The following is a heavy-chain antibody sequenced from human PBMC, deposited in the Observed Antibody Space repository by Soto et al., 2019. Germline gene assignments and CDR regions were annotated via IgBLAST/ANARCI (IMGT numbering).Heavy chain of an antibody. CDR2: INPNSGGT. CDR1: GYSFTGYY. J-gene: IGHJ4*02. V-gene: IGHV1-2*02. D-gene: IGHD3-10*01. CDR3: ARSYYYGSGTKLSFDY. Sequence: GXSVKVSCNASGYSFTGYYMHWVRQAPGQGLEWMGWINPNSGGTNYAQKFQGRVTMTRDTSIGTAYMELSRLRSDDTAVYYCARSYYYGSGTKLSFDYWGQGTLVTVSS.